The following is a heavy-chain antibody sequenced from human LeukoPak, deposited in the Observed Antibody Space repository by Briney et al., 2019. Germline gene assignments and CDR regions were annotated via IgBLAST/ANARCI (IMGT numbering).Heavy chain of an antibody. CDR1: GFTVSSDY. D-gene: IGHD3-22*01. Sequence: GGSLRLSCAASGFTVSSDYMSWVRQAPGKGLEWVSVIYSGGSTYYADSVKGRFTISRDNSKNTLYLQMNSLRAEDTAVYYCARETYYYDSSGYRWFDPWGQGTLVTVSS. CDR3: ARETYYYDSSGYRWFDP. V-gene: IGHV3-66*01. CDR2: IYSGGST. J-gene: IGHJ5*02.